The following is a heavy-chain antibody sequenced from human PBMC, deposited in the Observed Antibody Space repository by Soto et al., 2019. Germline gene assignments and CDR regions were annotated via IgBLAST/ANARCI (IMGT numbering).Heavy chain of an antibody. CDR2: IIPILGIA. Sequence: QVQLVQSGAEVKKPGSSVKVSCKASGGTFSSYTISWVRQAPGQGLEWMGRIIPILGIANYAQKFQGRVTITADKSTSTAYMELSSLRSEDTAVYYCARSLPTGTTINYYGMDGWGQGTTVTVSS. CDR3: ARSLPTGTTINYYGMDG. J-gene: IGHJ6*02. D-gene: IGHD1-1*01. CDR1: GGTFSSYT. V-gene: IGHV1-69*02.